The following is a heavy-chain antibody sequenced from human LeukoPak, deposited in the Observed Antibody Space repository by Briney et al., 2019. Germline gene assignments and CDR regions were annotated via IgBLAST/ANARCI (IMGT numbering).Heavy chain of an antibody. CDR2: TYYRCEWYH. CDR1: GDSVSSYSVD. J-gene: IGHJ2*01. Sequence: SQTLSLTCAISGDSVSSYSVDWNWIRQSPSRGLEWLGKTYYRCEWYHDYAVSVKGRIIINSDASKNQFSLHLNAVTPEDTAVYYCARASGLRRVAWYFDLWGRGTLVAVSS. CDR3: ARASGLRRVAWYFDL. V-gene: IGHV6-1*01. D-gene: IGHD5/OR15-5a*01.